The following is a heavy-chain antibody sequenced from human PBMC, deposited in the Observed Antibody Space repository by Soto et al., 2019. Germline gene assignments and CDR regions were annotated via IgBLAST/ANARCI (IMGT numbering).Heavy chain of an antibody. CDR1: GYTFTGYY. Sequence: VSCKASGYTFTGYYMHCVRQAPGQGLEWMGWINPNSGGTNYAQKFQGWVTMTRDTSISTAYMELSRLRSDDTAVYYCARDGLLWFGEADYYYYYGMDVWGQGTTVTVSS. V-gene: IGHV1-2*04. D-gene: IGHD3-10*01. CDR3: ARDGLLWFGEADYYYYYGMDV. CDR2: INPNSGGT. J-gene: IGHJ6*02.